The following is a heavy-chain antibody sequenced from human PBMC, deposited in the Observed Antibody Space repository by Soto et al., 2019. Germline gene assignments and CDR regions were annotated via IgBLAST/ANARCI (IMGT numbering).Heavy chain of an antibody. J-gene: IGHJ6*02. CDR2: IYPCDSGT. CDR1: GYSFTSYW. Sequence: PGESLKISCKGSGYSFTSYWIGWVRQTPGKGVWWMGIIYPCDSGTGYSPSFPGQGTISADKSISTAYLQWSSLKASDTAMYYCARQGSSSSLGRGVWGQGNTV. V-gene: IGHV5-51*01. D-gene: IGHD6-13*01. CDR3: ARQGSSSSLGRGV.